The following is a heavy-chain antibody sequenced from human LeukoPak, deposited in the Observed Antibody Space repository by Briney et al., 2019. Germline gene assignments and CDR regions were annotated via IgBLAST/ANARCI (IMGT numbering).Heavy chain of an antibody. CDR3: TRGSTTVTTDFDY. CDR1: GFTFSGSA. J-gene: IGHJ4*02. CDR2: IRSKPNSYAT. Sequence: GGSLRPSCAASGFTFSGSAMHWVRQASGKGLEWVGRIRSKPNSYATAYAASVKGRFTISRDDSKNTAYLQMNSLETEDTAVYYCTRGSTTVTTDFDYWGQGTLVTVSS. D-gene: IGHD4-17*01. V-gene: IGHV3-73*01.